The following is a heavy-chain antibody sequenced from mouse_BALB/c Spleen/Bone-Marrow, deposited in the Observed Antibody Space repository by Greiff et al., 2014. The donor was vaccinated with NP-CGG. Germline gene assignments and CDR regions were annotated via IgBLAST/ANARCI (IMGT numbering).Heavy chain of an antibody. CDR2: INPFNGDT. D-gene: IGHD2-3*01. Sequence: VQLKESGPDLVKPGASVKLSCKASGYSFTGYFLNWARQSHGKSLEWIGHINPFNGDTFYNQKFKGKATLTVDKSSTTAHMELLSLTSEDSAVYYCGRWGDGYYYAMDYWGQGTSVTVSS. V-gene: IGHV1-37*01. CDR3: GRWGDGYYYAMDY. CDR1: GYSFTGYF. J-gene: IGHJ4*01.